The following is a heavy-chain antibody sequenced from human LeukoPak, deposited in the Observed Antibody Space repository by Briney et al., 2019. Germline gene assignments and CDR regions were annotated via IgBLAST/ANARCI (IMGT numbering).Heavy chain of an antibody. CDR3: ARGTIIAH. J-gene: IGHJ4*02. V-gene: IGHV3-21*01. D-gene: IGHD2-21*01. CDR1: GFTFSTYS. Sequence: GGSLRLSCTVSGFTFSTYSMNWARQAPGKGLEWVSSITGSSSYIYYADSVKGRFTVSRDNAKNSLYLQMNSLRAEDTAVYYCARGTIIAHWGQGTLVTVSS. CDR2: ITGSSSYI.